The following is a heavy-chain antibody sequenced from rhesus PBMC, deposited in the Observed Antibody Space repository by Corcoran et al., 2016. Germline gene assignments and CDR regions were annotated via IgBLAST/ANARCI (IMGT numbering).Heavy chain of an antibody. CDR2: ISPYNSNK. CDR1: GYTFTSYY. J-gene: IGHJ6*01. D-gene: IGHD6-31*01. V-gene: IGHV1-180*01. Sequence: QVQLVQSGAEIKQPGASVKLSCKASGYTFTSYYMHWVRQAPGQGLEWIGLISPYNSNKGDARNFQCRVTITTDSSTGTGYMELSSLRSEDTAVYYCTRSITAAGPLDSWGQGVVVTVSS. CDR3: TRSITAAGPLDS.